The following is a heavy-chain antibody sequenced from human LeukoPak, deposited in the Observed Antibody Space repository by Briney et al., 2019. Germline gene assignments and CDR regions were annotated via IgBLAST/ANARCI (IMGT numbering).Heavy chain of an antibody. V-gene: IGHV4-59*01. CDR3: ARVDYDSSGYYAWYFDL. CDR2: IYYSGST. J-gene: IGHJ2*01. D-gene: IGHD3-22*01. CDR1: GGSISSYY. Sequence: SETLPLTCTVSGGSISSYYWSWIRQPPGKGLEWIGYIYYSGSTNYNPSLKSRVTISVDTSKNQFSLKLSSVTAADTAVYYCARVDYDSSGYYAWYFDLWGRGTLVTVSS.